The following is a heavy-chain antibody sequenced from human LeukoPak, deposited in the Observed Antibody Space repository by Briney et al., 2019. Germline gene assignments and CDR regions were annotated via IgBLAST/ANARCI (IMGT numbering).Heavy chain of an antibody. Sequence: SETLSLTCTVSGGSISSSSYYWGWIRQPPGKGLEWIGSIYYSGSAYYNPSLKSRVTISVDTSKNQFSLKLRFVTAADTAVYYCATVSYCSSTSCYRFDPWAREPWSPSPQ. CDR2: IYYSGSA. CDR1: GGSISSSSYY. V-gene: IGHV4-39*07. J-gene: IGHJ5*02. CDR3: ATVSYCSSTSCYRFDP. D-gene: IGHD2-2*02.